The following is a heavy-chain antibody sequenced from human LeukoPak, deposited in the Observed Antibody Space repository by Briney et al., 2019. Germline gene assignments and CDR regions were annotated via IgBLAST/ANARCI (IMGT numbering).Heavy chain of an antibody. Sequence: GASVKVSCKASGYTFTSYYMHWVRQAPAQGLELMGIINPSGGSTSYAQKFQGRVSMTEDTSTDTAYMELNSLRSEDTAVYYCATGDPYDTSGLDAFDFWGQGTLVTVSS. CDR2: INPSGGST. CDR3: ATGDPYDTSGLDAFDF. V-gene: IGHV1-46*01. CDR1: GYTFTSYY. J-gene: IGHJ3*01. D-gene: IGHD3-22*01.